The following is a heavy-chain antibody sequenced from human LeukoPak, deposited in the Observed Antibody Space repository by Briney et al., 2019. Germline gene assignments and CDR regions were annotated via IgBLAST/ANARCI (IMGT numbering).Heavy chain of an antibody. CDR2: IWYDGSNK. CDR3: ARSSTLGYCSGGSCRTDAFDI. V-gene: IGHV3-33*01. J-gene: IGHJ3*02. D-gene: IGHD2-15*01. Sequence: GGSLRLSCAASEFTFSSYGMHWVRQAPGKGLEWVAVIWYDGSNKYYADSVKGRFTISRDNSKNTLYLQMNSLRAEDTAVYYCARSSTLGYCSGGSCRTDAFDIWGQGTMVTVSS. CDR1: EFTFSSYG.